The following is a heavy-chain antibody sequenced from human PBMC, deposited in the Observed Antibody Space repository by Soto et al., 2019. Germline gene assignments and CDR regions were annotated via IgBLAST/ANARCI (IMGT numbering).Heavy chain of an antibody. CDR1: GGSIRSSSFY. V-gene: IGHV4-61*05. CDR2: IYDDGSA. D-gene: IGHD2-15*01. CDR3: ARDKYCSGGSCRKNWFDP. Sequence: ASETLSLTCTVSGGSIRSSSFYWGWIRQPPGKGLEWLAYIYDDGSANYNPSLKSRATISLDMSKNQFSLKLTSVTAADTAVYYCARDKYCSGGSCRKNWFDPWGQGTLVTVSS. J-gene: IGHJ5*02.